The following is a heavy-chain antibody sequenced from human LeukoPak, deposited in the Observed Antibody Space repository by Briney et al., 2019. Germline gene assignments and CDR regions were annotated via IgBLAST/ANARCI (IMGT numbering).Heavy chain of an antibody. V-gene: IGHV3-7*03. D-gene: IGHD1-7*01. CDR1: GFDFSNYW. CDR2: IKQDGSEK. Sequence: GGSLRLSCAASGFDFSNYWMYWVRQAPGKGLEWVANIKQDGSEKYYVDSVRGRFTISRDNAKNSLSLQMNSLRAEDTAVYYCAKDRHWTGTTSGSPPDYWGQGTLVTVSS. J-gene: IGHJ4*02. CDR3: AKDRHWTGTTSGSPPDY.